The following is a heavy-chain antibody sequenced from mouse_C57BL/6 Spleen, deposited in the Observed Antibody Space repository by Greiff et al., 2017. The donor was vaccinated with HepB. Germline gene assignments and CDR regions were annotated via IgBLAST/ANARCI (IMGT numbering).Heavy chain of an antibody. CDR1: GYTFTGYW. D-gene: IGHD2-3*01. Sequence: QVQLQQSGAELMKPGASVKLSCKATGYTFTGYWIEWVKQRPGHGLEWIGEILPGSGSTNYNEKFKGKATFTADKSSNTAYMQLSSLTTEDSAIYYCARRWLLDYAMDYWGQGTSVTVSS. CDR3: ARRWLLDYAMDY. CDR2: ILPGSGST. V-gene: IGHV1-9*01. J-gene: IGHJ4*01.